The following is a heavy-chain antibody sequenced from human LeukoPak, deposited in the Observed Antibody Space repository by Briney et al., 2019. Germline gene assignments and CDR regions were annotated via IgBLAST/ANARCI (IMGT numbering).Heavy chain of an antibody. J-gene: IGHJ4*02. D-gene: IGHD2-2*01. Sequence: PGGSLRLSCAASGFTFSSYSMNWVRQAPGKGLEWVSYISSSSRTIYYADSVKGRFTISRDNAKNSLYLQMNSLRAEDTAVYYCAREGCSSTSCYFMLDYWGQGTLVTVSS. CDR2: ISSSSRTI. CDR3: AREGCSSTSCYFMLDY. CDR1: GFTFSSYS. V-gene: IGHV3-48*01.